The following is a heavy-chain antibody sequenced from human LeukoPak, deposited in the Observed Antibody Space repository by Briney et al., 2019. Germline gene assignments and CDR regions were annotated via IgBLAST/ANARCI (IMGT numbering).Heavy chain of an antibody. CDR1: GFTVSSNY. J-gene: IGHJ3*02. Sequence: GGSLRLSCAASGFTVSSNYMSWVRQAPGKGLEWVSVIYSGGSTYYADSVEGRFTISRDNSKNTLYLQMNSLRAEDTAVYYCASSTLHAFDIWGQGTMVTVSS. CDR3: ASSTLHAFDI. CDR2: IYSGGST. V-gene: IGHV3-66*01.